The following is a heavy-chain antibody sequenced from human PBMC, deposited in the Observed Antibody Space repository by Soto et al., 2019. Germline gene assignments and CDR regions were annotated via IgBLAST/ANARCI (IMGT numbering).Heavy chain of an antibody. V-gene: IGHV4-30-2*01. D-gene: IGHD2-2*01. CDR3: AGYCSSTSCYYFDY. CDR1: GGSISSGGYS. CDR2: IYHSGST. Sequence: SETLSLTCAVSGGSISSGGYSWSWIRQPPGKGLEWIGYIYHSGSTYYNPSLKSRVTISVDRSKNQFSLKLGSATAADTAVYSCAGYCSSTSCYYFDYWGQGTLVTVSS. J-gene: IGHJ4*02.